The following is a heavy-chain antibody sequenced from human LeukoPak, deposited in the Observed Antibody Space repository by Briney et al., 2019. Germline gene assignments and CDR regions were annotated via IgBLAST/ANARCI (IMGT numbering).Heavy chain of an antibody. V-gene: IGHV3-20*04. D-gene: IGHD1-1*01. Sequence: PGGSLRLSCAASGFNFDDYGMSWVRQAPGMGLEWVSGINWNGGSTGYADSVKGRFTISRDNAKNSLYLQMSSLRAEDTAVYYCANEMNWSFGYWGQGTLVTVSS. J-gene: IGHJ4*02. CDR3: ANEMNWSFGY. CDR1: GFNFDDYG. CDR2: INWNGGST.